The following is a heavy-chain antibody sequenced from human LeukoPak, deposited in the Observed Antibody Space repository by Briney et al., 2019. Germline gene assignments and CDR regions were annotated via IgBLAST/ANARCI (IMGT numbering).Heavy chain of an antibody. CDR3: ARAQLGYCSSTSCYDSGMDV. V-gene: IGHV1-69*04. Sequence: GASVKVSCKASGGTFSSYAISWVRQAPGQGLEWMGRIIPILGIANYAQKFQGRVTITADKSTSTAYMELSSLRSEDTAVYYCARAQLGYCSSTSCYDSGMDVWGQGTTVTVSS. CDR2: IIPILGIA. CDR1: GGTFSSYA. D-gene: IGHD2-2*01. J-gene: IGHJ6*02.